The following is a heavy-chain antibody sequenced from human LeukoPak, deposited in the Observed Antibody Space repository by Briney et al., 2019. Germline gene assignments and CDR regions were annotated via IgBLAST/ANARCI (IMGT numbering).Heavy chain of an antibody. CDR1: GYTFTAYY. J-gene: IGHJ3*02. CDR2: INPNSGGT. CDR3: ARDRYDYVWGSYRYRPLDAFDI. V-gene: IGHV1-2*02. D-gene: IGHD3-16*02. Sequence: ALAKVSCKASGYTFTAYYMHWVRQAPGQGLEWMGWINPNSGGTNYAQKFQGRVTMTRDTSISTAYMELSRLRSDDTAVYYCARDRYDYVWGSYRYRPLDAFDIWGQGTMVTVSS.